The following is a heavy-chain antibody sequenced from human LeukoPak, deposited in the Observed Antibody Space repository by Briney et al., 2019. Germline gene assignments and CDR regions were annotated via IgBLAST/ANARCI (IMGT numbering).Heavy chain of an antibody. CDR1: GGSISSGEYY. J-gene: IGHJ6*03. Sequence: SQTLSLTCTGSGGSISSGEYYWSWIRQPPGKGLEWIGYIYYSGSTYYNPSLKSRVTISVDTSKNQFSLKLSSVTAADTAVYYCARVGDSVEYYYMDDWGKGTTVTVSS. D-gene: IGHD4-23*01. V-gene: IGHV4-30-4*08. CDR2: IYYSGST. CDR3: ARVGDSVEYYYMDD.